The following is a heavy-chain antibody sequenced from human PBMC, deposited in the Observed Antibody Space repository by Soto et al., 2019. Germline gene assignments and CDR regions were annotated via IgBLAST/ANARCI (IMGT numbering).Heavy chain of an antibody. CDR2: IYYSGST. CDR3: ARALGYCTNGVCYYYYGMDV. V-gene: IGHV4-31*03. J-gene: IGHJ6*02. CDR1: GGSISSGGYY. Sequence: PSETLSLTCTVSGGSISSGGYYWSWIRQHPGEGLEWIGYIYYSGSTYYNPSLKSRVTISVDTSKNQFSLKLSSVTAADTAVYYCARALGYCTNGVCYYYYGMDVWGQGTTVTVSS. D-gene: IGHD2-8*01.